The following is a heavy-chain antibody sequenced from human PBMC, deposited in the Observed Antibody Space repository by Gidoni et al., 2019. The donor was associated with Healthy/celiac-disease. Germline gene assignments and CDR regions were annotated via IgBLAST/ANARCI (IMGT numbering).Heavy chain of an antibody. CDR1: GITFSSYS. Sequence: EVQLVESGGGLVKPGGSLRLSCAASGITFSSYSLNWVRQAPGKGLEWVSSISSSSSYIYYADSVKGRFTISRDNAKNSLYLQMNSLRAEDTAVYYCARDLFHYDILTVIWGQGTLVTVSS. D-gene: IGHD3-9*01. J-gene: IGHJ4*02. CDR2: ISSSSSYI. V-gene: IGHV3-21*01. CDR3: ARDLFHYDILTVI.